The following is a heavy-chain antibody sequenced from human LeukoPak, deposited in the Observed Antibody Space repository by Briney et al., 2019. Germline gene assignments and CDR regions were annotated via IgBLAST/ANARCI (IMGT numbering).Heavy chain of an antibody. J-gene: IGHJ6*02. CDR1: GYSFTSYW. CDR2: IYPGDSDT. D-gene: IGHD2-2*01. CDR3: ARQAIRYCSSTSCSEDYYYYGMDV. V-gene: IGHV5-51*01. Sequence: GEALKISCKGSGYSFTSYWIGWVRQMPGKGLEWMGIIYPGDSDTRYSPSFQGQVTISADKSIRTAYLQWSSLKASDTAMYYCARQAIRYCSSTSCSEDYYYYGMDVWGQGTTVIVSS.